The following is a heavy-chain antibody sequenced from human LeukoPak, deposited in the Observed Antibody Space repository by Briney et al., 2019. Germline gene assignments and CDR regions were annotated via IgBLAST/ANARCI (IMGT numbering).Heavy chain of an antibody. CDR2: MNPNSGNT. D-gene: IGHD3-16*01. V-gene: IGHV1-8*02. J-gene: IGHJ3*02. CDR3: ARRGARDAFDI. CDR1: GYTFTGYY. Sequence: GASVKVSCKASGYTFTGYYMHWVRQATGQGLEWMGWMNPNSGNTGYAQKFQGRVTMTRSTSISTAYMEPSSLRSEDTAVYYCARRGARDAFDIWGQGTMVTASS.